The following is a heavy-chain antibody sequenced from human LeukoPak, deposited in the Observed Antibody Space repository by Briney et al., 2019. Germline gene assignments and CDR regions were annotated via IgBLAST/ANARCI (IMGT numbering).Heavy chain of an antibody. D-gene: IGHD1-26*01. CDR3: AKLREWELPDLFDY. V-gene: IGHV3-23*01. CDR2: ISGSGGSR. Sequence: GGSLRLSCAASGFTFSTYGMSWVRQAPGKGLEWVSGISGSGGSRFYTDSVKGRFTISRDNSKNTLYLQVNSLRAEDTAVYYCAKLREWELPDLFDYWGQGTLVTVSS. J-gene: IGHJ4*02. CDR1: GFTFSTYG.